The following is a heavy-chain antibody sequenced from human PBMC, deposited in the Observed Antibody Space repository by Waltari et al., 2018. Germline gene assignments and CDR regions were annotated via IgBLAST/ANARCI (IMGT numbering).Heavy chain of an antibody. V-gene: IGHV4-59*08. CDR1: GDSISGFY. CDR3: ARLQAGAAAVFDC. D-gene: IGHD6-13*01. J-gene: IGHJ4*02. CDR2: IYYSGST. Sequence: QVQLQESGPGLVKPSETLSLTCTVSGDSISGFYWSWIRQPPGKGLEYIGYIYYSGSTSYSPSLKSRVTISLDTSENQFSLKLDSVSAADTAVYYCARLQAGAAAVFDCWGQGTLVTVSS.